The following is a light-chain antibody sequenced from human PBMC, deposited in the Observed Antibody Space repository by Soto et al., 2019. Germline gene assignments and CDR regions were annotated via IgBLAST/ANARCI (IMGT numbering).Light chain of an antibody. CDR3: QQYGSSPRIT. CDR1: QSVTNY. V-gene: IGKV3-20*01. CDR2: GAS. Sequence: EIVLTQSPAILSLYPGERATLSCRASQSVTNYLDWYQQKPGQAPRLLIYGASSRATGIPDRFSGSGSGTDFTLTISRLEPEDFAVYYCQQYGSSPRITFGQGTRLEIK. J-gene: IGKJ5*01.